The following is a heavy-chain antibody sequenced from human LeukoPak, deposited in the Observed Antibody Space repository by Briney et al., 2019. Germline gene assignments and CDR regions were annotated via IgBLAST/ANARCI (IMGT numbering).Heavy chain of an antibody. J-gene: IGHJ4*02. Sequence: PSETLSLTCTVSGGSISSSRYSWGWIRQPPGKGLEWIGSIYYSGSTYYNPSLKSRVTISVDTSKNQFSLKLSSVTAADTAVYYCARGLLLRYYYGSGSPFDYWGQGTLVTVSS. CDR2: IYYSGST. CDR3: ARGLLLRYYYGSGSPFDY. CDR1: GGSISSSRYS. D-gene: IGHD3-10*01. V-gene: IGHV4-39*01.